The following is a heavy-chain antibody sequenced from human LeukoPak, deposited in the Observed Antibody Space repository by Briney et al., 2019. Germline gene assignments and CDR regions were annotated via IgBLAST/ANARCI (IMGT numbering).Heavy chain of an antibody. J-gene: IGHJ6*03. V-gene: IGHV4-34*01. D-gene: IGHD5-24*01. CDR2: INHSGST. CDR1: GGSFSGYY. CDR3: ARRGRDGYNSGGYYYYYMDV. Sequence: SETLSLTCAVYGGSFSGYYWSWIRQPPGKGLEWIGEINHSGSTNYNPSLKSRVTISVDTSKNQFSLKLSSVTAADTAVYYCARRGRDGYNSGGYYYYYMDVWGKGTTVTVSS.